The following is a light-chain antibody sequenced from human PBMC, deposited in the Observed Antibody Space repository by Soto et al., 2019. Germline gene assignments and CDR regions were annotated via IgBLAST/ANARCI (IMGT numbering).Light chain of an antibody. J-gene: IGKJ4*01. V-gene: IGKV1-16*02. CDR3: QQYYNYPVT. CDR2: DAS. Sequence: DIQMTQSPSSLSASVGDRATSTCRASQEISNYLAWFQQKPGQAPMSLIYDASTLQTGVPAKFSGSGSGTDFTITISSLQPEDFAIYYCQQYYNYPVTFGGGTKVEIK. CDR1: QEISNY.